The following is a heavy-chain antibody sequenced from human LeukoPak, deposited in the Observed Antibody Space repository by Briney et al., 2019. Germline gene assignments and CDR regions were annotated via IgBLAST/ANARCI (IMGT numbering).Heavy chain of an antibody. J-gene: IGHJ3*02. D-gene: IGHD3-22*01. CDR2: ISYDGSNK. CDR3: ARGEAYYYDSSGYNGAFDI. Sequence: GRSLRLSCAASGFTFSSYAMHWVRQAPGKGLEWVAVISYDGSNKYYADSVKGRFTISRDNSKNTLYLQMNSLRAEDTAVYYCARGEAYYYDSSGYNGAFDIWGQGTMVTVSS. V-gene: IGHV3-30-3*01. CDR1: GFTFSSYA.